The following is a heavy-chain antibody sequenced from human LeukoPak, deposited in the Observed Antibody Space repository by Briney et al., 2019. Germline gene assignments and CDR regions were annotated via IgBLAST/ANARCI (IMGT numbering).Heavy chain of an antibody. CDR2: IYYSGST. Sequence: SEALSLTCTVYGGSISSYYWSWIRQPPRKGLEWIGYIYYSGSTNYNPSLKSRVTISVDTSKNQFSLKLNSVTAADTAVYFCARVTGSSWSYWYFYLWGRGTLVTVSS. CDR1: GGSISSYY. V-gene: IGHV4-59*12. CDR3: ARVTGSSWSYWYFYL. D-gene: IGHD6-13*01. J-gene: IGHJ2*01.